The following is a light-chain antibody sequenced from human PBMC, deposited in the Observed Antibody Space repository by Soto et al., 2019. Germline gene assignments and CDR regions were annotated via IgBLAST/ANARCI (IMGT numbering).Light chain of an antibody. CDR2: DAS. Sequence: EIVLTLSPGTVSLSPGERATLSCRASQSVSNNYLAWYQQKPGQAPRLPIYDASKRATGIPARFSGSGSGTDFTLTISRLEPEDFAVYYCQQYGTSPRTFGQGAKVDVK. J-gene: IGKJ1*01. V-gene: IGKV3-20*01. CDR1: QSVSNNY. CDR3: QQYGTSPRT.